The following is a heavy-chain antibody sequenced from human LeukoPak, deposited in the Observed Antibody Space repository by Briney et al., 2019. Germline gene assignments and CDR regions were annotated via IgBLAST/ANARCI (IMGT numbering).Heavy chain of an antibody. J-gene: IGHJ4*02. Sequence: SETLSLTCAVYGGSFSGYYRSWIRQPPGKGLEWIGEINHSGSTNYNPSLKSRVTISVDTSKNQFSLKLSSVTAADTAVYYCARGSTDYGDPNFDYWGQGTLVTVSS. V-gene: IGHV4-34*01. CDR1: GGSFSGYY. D-gene: IGHD4-17*01. CDR2: INHSGST. CDR3: ARGSTDYGDPNFDY.